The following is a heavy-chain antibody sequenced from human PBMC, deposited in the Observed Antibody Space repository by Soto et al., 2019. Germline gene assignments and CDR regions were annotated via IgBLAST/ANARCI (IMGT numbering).Heavy chain of an antibody. CDR3: ARLLGGLRNALDI. J-gene: IGHJ3*02. D-gene: IGHD4-17*01. CDR1: GGSFSGYY. CDR2: INHSGST. Sequence: SETLSLTCAVYGGSFSGYYWSWIRQPPGKGLEWIGEINHSGSTNYNPSLKSRVTISVDTSKNQFSLKLSSVTAADTAVYYCARLLGGLRNALDIPAQGTMVTVSS. V-gene: IGHV4-34*01.